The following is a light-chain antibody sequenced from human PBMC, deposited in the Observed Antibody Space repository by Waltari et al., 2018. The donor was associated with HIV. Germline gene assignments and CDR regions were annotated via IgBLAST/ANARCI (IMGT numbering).Light chain of an antibody. J-gene: IGLJ1*01. CDR2: EVS. CDR3: SSYTSSSTYV. CDR1: SSAVGGSNY. Sequence: QSALTQPASVSGSPGQSITISCTGTSSAVGGSNYVSWYQQHPGKAPKLMIYEVSNRPSGVSNRFSGSKSGNTASLTISGLQAEDEADYYCSSYTSSSTYVFGTGTKVTVL. V-gene: IGLV2-14*01.